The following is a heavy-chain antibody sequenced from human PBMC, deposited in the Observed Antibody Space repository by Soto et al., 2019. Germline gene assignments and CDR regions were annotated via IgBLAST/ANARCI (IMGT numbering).Heavy chain of an antibody. D-gene: IGHD1-26*01. J-gene: IGHJ4*02. CDR1: GFTFSSYG. Sequence: VQLVESGGGVVQPGRSLRLSCAASGFTFSSYGIHWVRQAPGKGLEWVAVISDDGSNKYYADSVKGRFTISRDNSKTTLWLQMNSLRPEDMAVFYWVAAYSGSYYAVDYWGQGTLVTVSS. CDR3: VAAYSGSYYAVDY. V-gene: IGHV3-30*03. CDR2: ISDDGSNK.